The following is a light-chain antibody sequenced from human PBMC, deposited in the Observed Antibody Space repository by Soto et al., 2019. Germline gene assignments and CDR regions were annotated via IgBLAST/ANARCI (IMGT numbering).Light chain of an antibody. CDR3: CSSAPESTYV. V-gene: IGLV2-23*01. CDR1: SSDVGAYDA. Sequence: QSALAQPASVSGSPGQSITISCTGTSSDVGAYDAVSWYQQHPGKAPQVIIYRGTKRPSGVSTRFSGSVSGNTASLTVSGFQAEDEAEYFCCSSAPESTYVFGTGTKLTVL. J-gene: IGLJ1*01. CDR2: RGT.